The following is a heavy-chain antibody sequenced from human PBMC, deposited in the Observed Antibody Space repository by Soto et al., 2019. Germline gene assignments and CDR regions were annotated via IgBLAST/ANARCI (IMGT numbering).Heavy chain of an antibody. J-gene: IGHJ4*02. CDR2: ISSSSSYT. CDR3: ARMGAWTSGFDY. D-gene: IGHD3-10*01. Sequence: PGGSLRLSCAASGFTFSSYSMNWVRQAPGKGLEWVSSISSSSSYTYYADSVKGRFTISRDNAKNSLYLQMNSLRAEDTAVYYCARMGAWTSGFDYWGQGTLITVSS. V-gene: IGHV3-21*01. CDR1: GFTFSSYS.